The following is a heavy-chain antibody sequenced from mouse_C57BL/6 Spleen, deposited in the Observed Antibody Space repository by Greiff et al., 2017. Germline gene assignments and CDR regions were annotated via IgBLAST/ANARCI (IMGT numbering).Heavy chain of an antibody. CDR2: INPNNGGT. D-gene: IGHD1-1*01. V-gene: IGHV1-18*01. J-gene: IGHJ2*01. Sequence: VQLQQSGPELVKPGASVKIPCKASGYTFTDYNMDWVKQSHGKSLEWIGDINPNNGGTIYNQKFKGKATLAVDKSSSTAYMELRSLTSEDTAVYYCARSGTVVAPFDYWGQGTTLTVSS. CDR3: ARSGTVVAPFDY. CDR1: GYTFTDYN.